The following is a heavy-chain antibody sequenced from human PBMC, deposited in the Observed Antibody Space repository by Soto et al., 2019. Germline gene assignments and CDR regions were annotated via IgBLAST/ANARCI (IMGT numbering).Heavy chain of an antibody. Sequence: HPGNGLQWIGTIYYSGSTYYTPSLKSRVTISVDTSKSQFSLKLSSVTAADTAVYYCASIRELRPQLDYRGQRTLVTGS. CDR3: ASIRELRPQLDY. CDR2: IYYSGST. D-gene: IGHD1-1*01. J-gene: IGHJ4*02. V-gene: IGHV4-39*01.